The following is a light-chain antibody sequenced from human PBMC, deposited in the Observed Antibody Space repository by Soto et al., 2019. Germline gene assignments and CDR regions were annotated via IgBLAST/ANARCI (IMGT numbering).Light chain of an antibody. J-gene: IGKJ5*01. CDR1: QSVSSN. Sequence: EIVMTQSPATVSASPGERATLSCRASQSVSSNLAWYQQKPGQAPRLLIYGASTRATGIPVRFSGSGSGTDFTLTINNLEPEDFALYYCQQRSNWPITFGQGTRLEIK. CDR3: QQRSNWPIT. CDR2: GAS. V-gene: IGKV3-11*01.